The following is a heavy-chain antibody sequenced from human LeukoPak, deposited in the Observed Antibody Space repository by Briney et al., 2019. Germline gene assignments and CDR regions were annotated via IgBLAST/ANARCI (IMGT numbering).Heavy chain of an antibody. CDR2: ISGSGGST. Sequence: GGSLRLSCAASGFTFNNYAMSWVRQAPGKGLEWVAAISGSGGSTYYADSVKGRFTISRDNAENTLYLQMSSLRAEDTAVYYCAKDHGRWGQGTLVTVSS. CDR1: GFTFNNYA. CDR3: AKDHGR. V-gene: IGHV3-23*01. J-gene: IGHJ4*02. D-gene: IGHD3/OR15-3a*01.